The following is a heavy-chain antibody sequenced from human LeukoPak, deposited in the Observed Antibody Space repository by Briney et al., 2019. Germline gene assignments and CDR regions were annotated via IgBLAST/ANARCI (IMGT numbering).Heavy chain of an antibody. D-gene: IGHD2-2*01. Sequence: GGSLRLSCAASGFTFSSYAMSWVRQAPGKGLEWVSAISGSGGSTYYADSVKGRFTISRDISKNTLYLQMNSLRAEDTAVYYCAKGLSLYCSSTSCSAYWGQGTLVTVSS. CDR1: GFTFSSYA. CDR2: ISGSGGST. CDR3: AKGLSLYCSSTSCSAY. V-gene: IGHV3-23*01. J-gene: IGHJ4*02.